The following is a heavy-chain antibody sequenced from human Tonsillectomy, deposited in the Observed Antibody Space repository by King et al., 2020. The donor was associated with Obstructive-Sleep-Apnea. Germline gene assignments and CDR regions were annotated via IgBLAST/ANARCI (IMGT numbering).Heavy chain of an antibody. J-gene: IGHJ4*02. CDR2: INPNSGGT. CDR1: GYTFTGYY. V-gene: IGHV1-2*02. CDR3: ATVAVTTTVYYFDY. D-gene: IGHD4-17*01. Sequence: VQLVESGAEVKKPGASVKVSCQASGYTFTGYYLHWVRLAPGQGLEWMGWINPNSGGTHYAQKFQGRVTVTRDTSISTAYLELSRLTSDDTALYYCATVAVTTTVYYFDYWGQGTLVTVSS.